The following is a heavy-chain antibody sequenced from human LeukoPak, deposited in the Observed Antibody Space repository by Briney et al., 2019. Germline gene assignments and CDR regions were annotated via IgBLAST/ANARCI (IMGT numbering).Heavy chain of an antibody. J-gene: IGHJ3*02. CDR3: ARLDIVVVPAADDAFDI. CDR1: GYMFTSYW. Sequence: GASLQISGKGSGYMFTSYWIGWGRRLPGKGLDGMGISYPGDSDTRYSPSFQGQVTILADQSISTAYLQWSSLNASDTAMYYCARLDIVVVPAADDAFDIWGQGTMVTVSS. D-gene: IGHD2-2*03. V-gene: IGHV5-51*01. CDR2: SYPGDSDT.